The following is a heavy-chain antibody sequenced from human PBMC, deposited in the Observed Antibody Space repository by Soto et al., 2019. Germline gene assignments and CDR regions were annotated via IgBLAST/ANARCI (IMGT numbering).Heavy chain of an antibody. V-gene: IGHV4-39*01. CDR1: GGSISSSSYY. CDR3: ARRGVRGYYYYGMDV. Sequence: SETLSLTCTVSGGSISSSSYYWGWIRRPPGKGLEWIGSIYYSGSTYYNPSLKSRVTISVDTSKNQFSLKLSSVTAADTAVYYCARRGVRGYYYYGMDVWGQGTTVTV. J-gene: IGHJ6*02. D-gene: IGHD3-10*01. CDR2: IYYSGST.